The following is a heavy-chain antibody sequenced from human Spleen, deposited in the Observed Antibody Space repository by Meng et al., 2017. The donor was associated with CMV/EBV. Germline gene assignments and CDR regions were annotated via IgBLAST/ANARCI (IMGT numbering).Heavy chain of an antibody. CDR1: GFTFSSYS. V-gene: IGHV3-21*01. D-gene: IGHD2-2*01. CDR3: ARDGAVRDIVVVPAIAFDI. CDR2: ISSSSTYI. Sequence: ETLSLTCAASGFTFSSYSVNWVRQAPGKGLEWVSSISSSSTYIYYADSVKGRFTISRDNAKNSLYLQMNSLRAEDTAVYYCARDGAVRDIVVVPAIAFDIWGQGTMVTVSS. J-gene: IGHJ3*02.